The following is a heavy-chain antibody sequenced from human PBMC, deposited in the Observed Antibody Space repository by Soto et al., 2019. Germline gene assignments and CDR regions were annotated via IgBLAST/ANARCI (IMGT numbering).Heavy chain of an antibody. V-gene: IGHV3-23*01. CDR3: AKIGPSWYFDL. Sequence: EVQLLESGGGLVQPGGSLRLSCAASGFTFSSYAMRWVRQAPGKGLEWVSGISGSGDSTYYADSVKGRFTVSRDNSKNTLYLQMNSLRAEDTAVYYCAKIGPSWYFDLWGRGPLVTVSS. CDR2: ISGSGDST. CDR1: GFTFSSYA. J-gene: IGHJ2*01.